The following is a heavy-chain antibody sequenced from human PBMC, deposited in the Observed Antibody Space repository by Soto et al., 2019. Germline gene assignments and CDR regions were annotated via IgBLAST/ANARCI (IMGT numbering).Heavy chain of an antibody. CDR1: GFTFSSYA. Sequence: QVQLVESGGGVVQPGRSLRLSCAASGFTFSSYAMHWVRQAPGKGLEWVAVISYDGSNKYYADSVKGRFTISRDNSKNTLYLKMNSLRAEETAVYYCARKEYSSGWDWGQGSLVTVSS. V-gene: IGHV3-30-3*01. J-gene: IGHJ4*02. CDR2: ISYDGSNK. D-gene: IGHD6-19*01. CDR3: ARKEYSSGWD.